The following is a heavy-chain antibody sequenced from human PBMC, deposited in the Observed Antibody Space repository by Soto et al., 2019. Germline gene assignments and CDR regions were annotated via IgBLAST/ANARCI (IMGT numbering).Heavy chain of an antibody. Sequence: ASVKVSCKASGYTFTSYGITWVRQAPGQGLEWMGWISTYNGNTNYEQELQGRVTMTTDTSTSTAYMELRSLRSDDTAVYYCARSLGYSSSDWFDPWGQGTLVTVSS. V-gene: IGHV1-18*01. J-gene: IGHJ5*02. CDR3: ARSLGYSSSDWFDP. CDR1: GYTFTSYG. CDR2: ISTYNGNT. D-gene: IGHD6-6*01.